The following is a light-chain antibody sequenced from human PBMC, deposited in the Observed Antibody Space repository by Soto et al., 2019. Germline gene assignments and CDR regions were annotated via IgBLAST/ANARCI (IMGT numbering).Light chain of an antibody. J-gene: IGLJ1*01. CDR3: TSYTSSSTYV. Sequence: QSALTQPASVSGSPGQSITISCTGTSSDVGGYNYVSWYQQHPGKAPELMIYDVSNRPSGVSNRFSGSKSGNTASLTISGLQAEDDADYYCTSYTSSSTYVFGTGTKLTVL. CDR1: SSDVGGYNY. CDR2: DVS. V-gene: IGLV2-14*01.